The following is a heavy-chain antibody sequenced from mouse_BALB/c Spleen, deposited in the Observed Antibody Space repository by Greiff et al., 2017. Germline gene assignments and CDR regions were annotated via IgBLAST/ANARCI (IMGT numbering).Heavy chain of an antibody. CDR2: INPSNGGT. CDR1: GYTFTSYY. V-gene: IGHV1S81*02. Sequence: VQRVESGAELVKPGASVKLSCKASGYTFTSYYMYWVKQRPGQGLEWIGEINPSNGGTNFNEKFKSKATLTVDKSSSTAYMQLSSLTSEDSAVYYCTRSLLRSYAMDYWGQGTSVTVSS. D-gene: IGHD1-1*01. CDR3: TRSLLRSYAMDY. J-gene: IGHJ4*01.